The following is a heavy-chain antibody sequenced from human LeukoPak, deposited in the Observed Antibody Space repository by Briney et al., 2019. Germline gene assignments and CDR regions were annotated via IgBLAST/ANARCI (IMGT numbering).Heavy chain of an antibody. Sequence: GSLRLSCAASGFTSSIYWMGWARHAPGKGLEWVAHINQDGSEEHYMDSVKARFIISRDNAKNSLSLQMDSLRAEDTAVYYCVRDGGVSGYDLLDYWGQGTLVTVSS. CDR3: VRDGGVSGYDLLDY. D-gene: IGHD5-12*01. J-gene: IGHJ4*02. CDR2: INQDGSEE. V-gene: IGHV3-7*01. CDR1: GFTSSIYW.